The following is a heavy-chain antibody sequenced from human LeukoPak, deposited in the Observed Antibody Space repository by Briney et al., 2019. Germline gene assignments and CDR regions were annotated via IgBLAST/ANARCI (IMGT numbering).Heavy chain of an antibody. CDR1: GFTFSSYA. CDR2: ISGSGGST. D-gene: IGHD3-22*01. CDR3: ARPQSSSGYYWPFDD. J-gene: IGHJ4*02. V-gene: IGHV3-23*01. Sequence: GGSLRLSCAAPGFTFSSYAMSWVRQAPGKGLEWVSAISGSGGSTYYADSVKGRFTISRDNSKNTLYLQMNSLRAEDTAVYYCARPQSSSGYYWPFDDWGQGTLVTVSS.